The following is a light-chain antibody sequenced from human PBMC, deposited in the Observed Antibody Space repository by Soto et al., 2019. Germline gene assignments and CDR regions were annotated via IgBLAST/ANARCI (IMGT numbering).Light chain of an antibody. V-gene: IGLV1-47*02. Sequence: QSVLNQAPSASGTPGQRVTISCSGSSSNIGVNYVYWYQQVPGTAPKLLVFDDNQRPSGVPDRFSDSKSGTSAFLAISGLRSEDEADYYCAAWDNSLSGRVFGGGTKLTVL. J-gene: IGLJ3*02. CDR1: SSNIGVNY. CDR3: AAWDNSLSGRV. CDR2: DDN.